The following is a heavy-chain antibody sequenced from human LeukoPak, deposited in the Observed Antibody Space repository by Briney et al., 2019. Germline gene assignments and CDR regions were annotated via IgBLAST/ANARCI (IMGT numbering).Heavy chain of an antibody. V-gene: IGHV1-2*02. J-gene: IGHJ4*02. CDR2: INADNGGT. CDR3: ARGHCTNAVCRTFDY. Sequence: ASVKVSFKASGYTFTGYYIHWVRQAPGQGLEWMGWINADNGGTRYAEKFQGRVTMTRDTSISTAYMELSRLTSDDTALYYCARGHCTNAVCRTFDYWGQGTLVTVSS. CDR1: GYTFTGYY. D-gene: IGHD2-8*01.